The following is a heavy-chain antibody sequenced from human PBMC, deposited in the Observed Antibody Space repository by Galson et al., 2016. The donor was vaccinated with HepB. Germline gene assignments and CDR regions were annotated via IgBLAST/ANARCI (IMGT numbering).Heavy chain of an antibody. J-gene: IGHJ4*02. V-gene: IGHV1-3*01. CDR2: IGAGIGHT. D-gene: IGHD1-26*01. CDR3: AREIIVGTAPFDH. Sequence: SVKVSCKASGYTFSDYTLQWVRQAPGQGLEWMGWIGAGIGHTQYSQNFQGRITITKDTSATTAYMELSSLRSEDTAVYYCAREIIVGTAPFDHWGQGTLVTVSS. CDR1: GYTFSDYT.